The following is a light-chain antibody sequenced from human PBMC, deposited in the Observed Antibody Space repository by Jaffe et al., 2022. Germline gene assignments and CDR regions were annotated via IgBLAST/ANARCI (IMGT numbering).Light chain of an antibody. Sequence: EILMTQSPATLSVSPGERATLSCRASQSVSSSIAWYQQKPGQAPRLLVYGASTRATGVPARFSGGGSGTEFTLTISSLQSEDFAVYYCQQYSNWSRNTFGQGTKLEI. CDR2: GAS. V-gene: IGKV3-15*01. CDR3: QQYSNWSRNT. J-gene: IGKJ2*01. CDR1: QSVSSS.